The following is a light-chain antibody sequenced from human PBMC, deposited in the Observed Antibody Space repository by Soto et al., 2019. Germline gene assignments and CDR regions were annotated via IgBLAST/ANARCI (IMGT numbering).Light chain of an antibody. CDR2: EVS. V-gene: IGLV2-14*01. J-gene: IGLJ1*01. Sequence: QSALTQPASVPGSPGQSITISCTGTSSDVCGYNYVSWYQQHPGKAPKLMIYEVSNRPSGVSNRFAGSKSGNTASLTISGLLAEDAADYYCSSYTSSSTPYVFGTRTQLTVL. CDR1: SSDVCGYNY. CDR3: SSYTSSSTPYV.